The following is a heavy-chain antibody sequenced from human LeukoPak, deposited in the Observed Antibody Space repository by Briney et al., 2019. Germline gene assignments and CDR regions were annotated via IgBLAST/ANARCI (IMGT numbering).Heavy chain of an antibody. CDR3: ARLRGAMTPVTSDFDY. J-gene: IGHJ4*02. CDR1: GGSITGSSYY. V-gene: IGHV4-39*01. Sequence: SETLSLTCTVSGGSITGSSYYWAWVRQPPGKGLEWVGSGFYSGTDYSQPSLKSQVTISVDTSRNPFSLNLSSVTAADTAVYYCARLRGAMTPVTSDFDYWGQGTLVTVSS. D-gene: IGHD4-17*01. CDR2: GFYSGTD.